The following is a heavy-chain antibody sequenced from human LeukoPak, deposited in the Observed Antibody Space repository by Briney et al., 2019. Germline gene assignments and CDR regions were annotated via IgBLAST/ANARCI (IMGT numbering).Heavy chain of an antibody. J-gene: IGHJ6*03. V-gene: IGHV3-66*01. CDR2: IYSGGST. Sequence: GGSLRLSCAASEFSVGSNYMTWVRQAPGKGLEWVSLIYSGGSTYYTDSVKGRFTISRDNSKNTLYLQMNSLRAEDTAVYYCAKVPKLPSISMIRGVRVPYYMDVWGKGTTVTISS. CDR1: EFSVGSNY. CDR3: AKVPKLPSISMIRGVRVPYYMDV. D-gene: IGHD3-10*01.